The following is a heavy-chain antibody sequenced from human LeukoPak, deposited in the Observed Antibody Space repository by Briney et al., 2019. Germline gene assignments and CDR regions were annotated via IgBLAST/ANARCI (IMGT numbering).Heavy chain of an antibody. CDR2: ISISSSYI. J-gene: IGHJ4*02. V-gene: IGHV3-21*01. Sequence: PGGSLRLSCAASGFTFSNYNMNWARQAPGKGLEWVSSISISSSYIYYADSLKGRFTISRDNAKNSLYLQMNSLRAEDTAVYYCARGGAQYCSGDCSNFDYWGQGTLVTVSS. D-gene: IGHD2-21*01. CDR1: GFTFSNYN. CDR3: ARGGAQYCSGDCSNFDY.